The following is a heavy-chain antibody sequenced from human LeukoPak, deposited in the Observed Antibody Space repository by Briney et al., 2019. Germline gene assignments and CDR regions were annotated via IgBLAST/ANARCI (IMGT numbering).Heavy chain of an antibody. D-gene: IGHD3-22*01. V-gene: IGHV3-15*01. Sequence: PGGSLRLSCAASGFTFTNAWMSWVRQAPEKGLEWVGHIKSKADGETTDFAAPVKGRFTISRDDSKHTLYLQMDSLKTDDTAVYYCAKYDTSVNFDYWGQGTLVTVSS. CDR1: GFTFTNAW. J-gene: IGHJ4*02. CDR3: AKYDTSVNFDY. CDR2: IKSKADGETT.